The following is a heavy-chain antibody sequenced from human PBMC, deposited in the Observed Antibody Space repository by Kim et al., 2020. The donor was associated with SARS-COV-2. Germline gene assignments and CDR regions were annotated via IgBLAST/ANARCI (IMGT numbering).Heavy chain of an antibody. D-gene: IGHD5-12*01. CDR3: AKENGYGRYYFDY. V-gene: IGHV3-23*01. J-gene: IGHJ4*02. Sequence: YADSVKGRFTISRDNSKNTLYLQMNSLRAEDTAVYYCAKENGYGRYYFDYWGQGTLVTVSS.